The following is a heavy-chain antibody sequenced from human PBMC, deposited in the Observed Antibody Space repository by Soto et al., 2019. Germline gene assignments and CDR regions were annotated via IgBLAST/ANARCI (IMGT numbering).Heavy chain of an antibody. CDR2: INSDGSST. V-gene: IGHV3-74*01. CDR3: ARSADYYGSGTFFDY. J-gene: IGHJ4*02. D-gene: IGHD3-10*01. Sequence: PGGSLRLSCAASGFTFSSYWMHWVRQAPGKGLVWVSRINSDGSSTSHADSVKGRFTISRDNAKNTLYLQMNSLRAEDTAVYYCARSADYYGSGTFFDYWGQGTLVTVSS. CDR1: GFTFSSYW.